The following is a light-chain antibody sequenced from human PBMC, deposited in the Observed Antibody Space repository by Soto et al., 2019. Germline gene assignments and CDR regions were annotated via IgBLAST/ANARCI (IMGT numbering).Light chain of an antibody. CDR2: WAS. J-gene: IGKJ1*01. CDR1: QSVLYSSNNKNY. V-gene: IGKV4-1*01. Sequence: DIVLTQSPDSLAVSLGERATINCKSSQSVLYSSNNKNYLGWYQHKPGQPPKMIISWASTREFGVPDRFSGSRSWTDFNLTISSLQAEDVAVYYCQQYHSSPTTFGQGTKVEIK. CDR3: QQYHSSPTT.